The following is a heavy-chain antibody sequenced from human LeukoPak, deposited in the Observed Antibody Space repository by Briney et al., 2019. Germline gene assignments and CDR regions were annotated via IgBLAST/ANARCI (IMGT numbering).Heavy chain of an antibody. CDR3: ARGPSGSWSSRVRYMDV. Sequence: ASVKVSCKASGYTFTSYYMHWVRQAPGQGLEWMGIIIPSGGSTSYAQKFQGRVTMTRDTSTSTVYMELSSLRSEDTAVFYCARGPSGSWSSRVRYMDVWGKGTTVTVSS. V-gene: IGHV1-46*01. J-gene: IGHJ6*03. CDR1: GYTFTSYY. D-gene: IGHD6-13*01. CDR2: IIPSGGST.